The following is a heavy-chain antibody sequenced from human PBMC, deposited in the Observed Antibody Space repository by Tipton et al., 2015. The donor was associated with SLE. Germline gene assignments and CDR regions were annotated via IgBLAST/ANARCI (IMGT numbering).Heavy chain of an antibody. CDR2: IYAGDSDT. J-gene: IGHJ3*01. Sequence: QSGAEVKRPGESLKISCKHPDYNFHSYWIGWVRQTAGKGLEWIGIIYAGDSDTRYSPSFQGKVTISVDKSINTAFLQWNTLEASDTAMYYCAKVRSGSFREAFDDWGQGTMVTVSS. CDR1: DYNFHSYW. CDR3: AKVRSGSFREAFDD. V-gene: IGHV5-51*03. D-gene: IGHD3-10*01.